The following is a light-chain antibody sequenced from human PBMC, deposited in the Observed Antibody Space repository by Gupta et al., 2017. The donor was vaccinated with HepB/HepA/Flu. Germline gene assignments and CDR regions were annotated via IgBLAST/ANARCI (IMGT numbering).Light chain of an antibody. J-gene: IGLJ2*01. CDR2: GNS. CDR1: SSNIGAGYD. V-gene: IGLV1-40*01. CDR3: QSYDSSLSGSVV. Sequence: QSVLPQPPSVSGAPGPTVTISCTGTSSNIGAGYDVHWYQQLPGTAPKLLIYGNSNRPSEVPDRFSGSKSGTSASLAITGLQAEDEADYYCQSYDSSLSGSVVFGGGTKLTVL.